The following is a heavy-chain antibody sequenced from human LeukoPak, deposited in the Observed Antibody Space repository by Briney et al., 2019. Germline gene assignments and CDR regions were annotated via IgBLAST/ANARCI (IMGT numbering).Heavy chain of an antibody. CDR3: ASRGHSSGYYIPPLALDI. CDR1: GGSISSYY. CDR2: IYYSGST. J-gene: IGHJ3*02. V-gene: IGHV4-59*01. D-gene: IGHD3-22*01. Sequence: SETLSLTCTVSGGSISSYYWSWIRQPPGKGLEWIGYIYYSGSTNYNPSLKSRVTISVDTSKNQFSLKLSSVTAADTAVYYCASRGHSSGYYIPPLALDIWGQGTMVTVSS.